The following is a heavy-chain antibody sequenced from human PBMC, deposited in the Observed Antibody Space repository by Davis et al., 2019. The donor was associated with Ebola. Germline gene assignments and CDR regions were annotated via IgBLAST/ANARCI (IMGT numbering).Heavy chain of an antibody. CDR1: GGSINRSNW. V-gene: IGHV4/OR15-8*02. D-gene: IGHD3-22*01. J-gene: IGHJ4*02. Sequence: SETLSLTCAVSGGSINRSNWWTWVRQSPRKGLEWIGEIYHTENTRYNPSIKNRVTISIDRSSNQLTLKLTSVTAADTAVYYCAAISSGYSLDYWGQGTLVTVSS. CDR3: AAISSGYSLDY. CDR2: IYHTENT.